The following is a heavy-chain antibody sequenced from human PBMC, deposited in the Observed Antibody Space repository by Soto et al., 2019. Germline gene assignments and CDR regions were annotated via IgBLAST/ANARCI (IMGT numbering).Heavy chain of an antibody. J-gene: IGHJ6*02. Sequence: VQLVESGGGLVKAGGSLRLSCAASGFTFSDHYMKWIRQAPGKGLEWVSFISGSWSLTNYGDSVKGRFTISRDNAKNLVYLQMNSLTPYDTAGYYCARGGAESTNYYGVYVWGQWTTVTVSS. CDR2: ISGSWSLT. CDR3: ARGGAESTNYYGVYV. D-gene: IGHD2-2*01. V-gene: IGHV3-11*05. CDR1: GFTFSDHY.